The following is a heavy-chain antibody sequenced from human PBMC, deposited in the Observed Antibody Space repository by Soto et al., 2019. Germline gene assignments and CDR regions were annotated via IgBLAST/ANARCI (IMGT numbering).Heavy chain of an antibody. CDR2: LSGSGDTT. D-gene: IGHD3-10*01. J-gene: IGHJ5*01. Sequence: EVQLLESGGGLVQPGVTLRLSCAASGFTFSSYAMSWVRQTPGKGLEWVSTLSGSGDTTYYADSVKGQFSISGDNSKSTLYLQMNSLGAEDTAVYYCATDHGTYGPNWIVSWGQGTLVTVSS. CDR1: GFTFSSYA. CDR3: ATDHGTYGPNWIVS. V-gene: IGHV3-23*01.